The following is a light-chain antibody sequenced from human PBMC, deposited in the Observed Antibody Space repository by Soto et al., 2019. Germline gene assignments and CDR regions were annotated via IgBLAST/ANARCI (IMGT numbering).Light chain of an antibody. V-gene: IGLV2-8*01. CDR3: RSQEV. J-gene: IGLJ1*01. CDR2: EVS. CDR1: SSDVGGYNY. Sequence: QSALTQPPSASGSPGQSVTISCTGTSSDVGGYNYVSWYQQHPGKAPKLMIYEVSKRPSGVPDRFSGSKSDNTASLTVSGLQAEDEANYYCRSQEVFATATKVTVL.